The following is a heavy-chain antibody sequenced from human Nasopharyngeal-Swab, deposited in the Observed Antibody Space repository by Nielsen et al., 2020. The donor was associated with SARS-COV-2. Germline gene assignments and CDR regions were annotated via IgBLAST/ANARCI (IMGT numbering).Heavy chain of an antibody. V-gene: IGHV3-30*03. CDR1: GFTFSSYG. CDR3: ARDRENVWGSYRVPLLYY. D-gene: IGHD3-16*02. CDR2: ISYDGSNK. J-gene: IGHJ4*02. Sequence: GESLKISCAASGFTFSSYGMHWVRQAPGKGLEWVAVISYDGSNKYYADSVKGRFTISRDNSKNTLYLQMNSLRAEDTAVYYCARDRENVWGSYRVPLLYYWGQGTLVTVSS.